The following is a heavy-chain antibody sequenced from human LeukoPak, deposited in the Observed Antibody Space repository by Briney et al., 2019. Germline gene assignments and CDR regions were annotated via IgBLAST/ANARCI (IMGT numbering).Heavy chain of an antibody. CDR2: ITSSSNYI. V-gene: IGHV3-21*01. CDR1: GFTFSRFW. Sequence: PGGSLRLSCAASGFTFSRFWMSWVRQAPGKGLEWVSSITSSSNYIYYADSVKGRFTISRDNAKNSLYLQMNGLRAEDTAVYYCATYSGPGAFDIWGQGTMVTVSS. D-gene: IGHD1-26*01. CDR3: ATYSGPGAFDI. J-gene: IGHJ3*02.